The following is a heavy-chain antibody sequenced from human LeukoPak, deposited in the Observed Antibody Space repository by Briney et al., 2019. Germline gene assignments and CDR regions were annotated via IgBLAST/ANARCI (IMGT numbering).Heavy chain of an antibody. V-gene: IGHV3-23*01. Sequence: GGSLRLSCAASEFTFSSYAMSWVRQAPGKGLEWVSAISGSGGSTYYADSVKGRFTISRDNSKNTLYLQMNSLRAGDTAVYYCAKVSGGYFQHWGQGTLVTVSS. J-gene: IGHJ1*01. CDR3: AKVSGGYFQH. CDR2: ISGSGGST. D-gene: IGHD2/OR15-2a*01. CDR1: EFTFSSYA.